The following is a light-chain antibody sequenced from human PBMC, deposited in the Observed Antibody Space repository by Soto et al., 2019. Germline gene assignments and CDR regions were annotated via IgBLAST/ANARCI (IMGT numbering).Light chain of an antibody. CDR1: QSVRNNY. CDR3: QQYGGSRT. Sequence: EIVMTQSPDTLSVSQGESATLSRRASQSVRNNYLAWLQQKPGQAPSLLISGASTRATGVPDRFSGSGSGTDFTLTISRLEPEDFAVYYCQQYGGSRTFGQGTKVDI. CDR2: GAS. J-gene: IGKJ1*01. V-gene: IGKV3-20*01.